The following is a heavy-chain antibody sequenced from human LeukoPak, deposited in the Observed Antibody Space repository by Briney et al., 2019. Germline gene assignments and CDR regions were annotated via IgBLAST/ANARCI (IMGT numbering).Heavy chain of an antibody. CDR1: GGTFSSYA. CDR2: IIPIFGTA. Sequence: SVKVSCKASGGTFSSYAISWVRQAPGQGLEWMGGIIPIFGTANYAQKFQGRVTITTDESTSTAYMELSSLRSEDTAVYYCARDGLCSSTSCSYYYYYMDVWGKGTTVTVSS. D-gene: IGHD2-2*01. V-gene: IGHV1-69*05. J-gene: IGHJ6*03. CDR3: ARDGLCSSTSCSYYYYYMDV.